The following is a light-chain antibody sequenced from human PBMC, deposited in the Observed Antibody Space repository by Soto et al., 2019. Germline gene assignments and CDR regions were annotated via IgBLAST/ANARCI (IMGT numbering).Light chain of an antibody. CDR1: HRVSSY. V-gene: IGKV3-20*01. CDR3: QQYSSSPLT. J-gene: IGKJ4*01. CDR2: SAS. Sequence: EIVMTQSPAPLSVSPGERATLSCRASHRVSSYLAWYQQKPGQAPRLLIHSASSRATGIPDRFSGSGSGTDFTLTISRLEPEDFAVYYCQQYSSSPLTFGGGTKVDI.